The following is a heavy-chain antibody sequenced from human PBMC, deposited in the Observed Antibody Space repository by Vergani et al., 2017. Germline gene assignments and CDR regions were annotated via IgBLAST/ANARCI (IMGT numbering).Heavy chain of an antibody. J-gene: IGHJ3*02. V-gene: IGHV1-69*13. D-gene: IGHD3-22*01. CDR2: IIPIFGTA. CDR1: GGTFSSYA. Sequence: QVQLVQSGAEVKKPGSSVKVSCKASGGTFSSYAISWVRQAPGQGLEWMGRIIPIFGTANYAQKFQGRVTITADESTPTAYMELSSLRSEDTAVYYCARGRVYYDNLWGYDAFDIWGQGTMVTVSS. CDR3: ARGRVYYDNLWGYDAFDI.